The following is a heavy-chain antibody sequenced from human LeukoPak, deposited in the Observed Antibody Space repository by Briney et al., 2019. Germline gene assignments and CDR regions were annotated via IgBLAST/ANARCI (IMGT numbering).Heavy chain of an antibody. V-gene: IGHV3-23*01. CDR3: AKGRGYSGYDAYSYYFDY. CDR1: GFTFSSYA. Sequence: GGSLRLSCAASGFTFSSYAMSWVRQAPGKGLEWVSAISGSGGSTYYADSVKGRFTISRDNSKNTLYLQMNSLRAEDTAVYYCAKGRGYSGYDAYSYYFDYWGQGTLVTVSS. D-gene: IGHD5-12*01. CDR2: ISGSGGST. J-gene: IGHJ4*02.